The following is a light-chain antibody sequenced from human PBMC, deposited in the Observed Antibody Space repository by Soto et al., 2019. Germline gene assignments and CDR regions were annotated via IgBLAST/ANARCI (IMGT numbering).Light chain of an antibody. CDR1: QGISSY. V-gene: IGKV1-9*01. CDR2: AAS. Sequence: IQLTQSPSSLSASVGGRVTITCRASQGISSYFAWYQQKPGKAPKLLIYAASTLQSGVPSRFSGSGSGTEFTLTISSLQPDDFATYYCQQYNSYSPWTFGQGTKVDIK. CDR3: QQYNSYSPWT. J-gene: IGKJ1*01.